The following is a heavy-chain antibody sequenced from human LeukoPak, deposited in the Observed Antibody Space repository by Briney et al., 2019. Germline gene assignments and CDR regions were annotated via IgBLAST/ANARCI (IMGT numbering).Heavy chain of an antibody. CDR2: IGAGATSK. CDR3: AQSYDSGGYPLSDY. Sequence: GGSLRLSCTASGFTGPSSAMAWVRQAPGKGLEWVSHIGAGATSKYYADSVKGRFTISRDYSRKTVYLQMNSLRAEDTAVYYCAQSYDSGGYPLSDYWGQGTLVTVSS. J-gene: IGHJ4*02. CDR1: GFTGPSSA. V-gene: IGHV3-23*01. D-gene: IGHD3-22*01.